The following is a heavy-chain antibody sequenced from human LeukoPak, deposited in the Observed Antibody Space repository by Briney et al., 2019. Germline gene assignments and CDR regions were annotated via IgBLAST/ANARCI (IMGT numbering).Heavy chain of an antibody. CDR3: AKGVDGYSSSWYVGY. D-gene: IGHD6-13*01. CDR2: ISSSGSTI. CDR1: GFTFSDYY. Sequence: PGGSLRLSCAASGFTFSDYYMSWIRQAPGKGLEWVSYISSSGSTIYYADSVKGRFTISRDNTKNSLYLQMNSLRAEDTAVYYCAKGVDGYSSSWYVGYWGQGTLVTVSS. V-gene: IGHV3-11*01. J-gene: IGHJ4*02.